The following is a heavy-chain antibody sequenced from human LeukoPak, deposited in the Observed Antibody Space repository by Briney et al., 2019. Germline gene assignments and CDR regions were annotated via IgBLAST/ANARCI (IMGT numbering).Heavy chain of an antibody. CDR2: ISGSGGST. Sequence: GGSLRLSCAASGFTFSSYAMSWVRQAPGKGLEWVSAISGSGGSTYYADSVKGRFTISRDNSKNTLHLQMNSLRAEDTAVYYCAKDLMSSSWYDIRYFQHWGQGTLVTVSS. CDR1: GFTFSSYA. CDR3: AKDLMSSSWYDIRYFQH. J-gene: IGHJ1*01. V-gene: IGHV3-23*01. D-gene: IGHD6-13*01.